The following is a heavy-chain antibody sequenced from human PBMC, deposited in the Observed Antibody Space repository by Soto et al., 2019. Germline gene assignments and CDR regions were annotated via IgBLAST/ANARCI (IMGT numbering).Heavy chain of an antibody. CDR1: GLTFSSYS. Sequence: EVQLVESGGGLVQPGGSLRLSCAASGLTFSSYSMNWVRQAPGKGLEWVSDTSTSSTTIHYADSVKGRFTISRDNAKNSLYLQMNSLRAEDTAVYYCVMGYYFDYWGQGTLVTVSS. V-gene: IGHV3-48*01. D-gene: IGHD2-8*01. CDR2: TSTSSTTI. J-gene: IGHJ4*02. CDR3: VMGYYFDY.